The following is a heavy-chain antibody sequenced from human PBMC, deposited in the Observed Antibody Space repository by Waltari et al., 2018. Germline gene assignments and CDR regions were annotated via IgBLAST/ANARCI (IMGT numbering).Heavy chain of an antibody. D-gene: IGHD6-13*01. Sequence: QLQLQESDPGLVKPSETLSLTCTVSGGSISSSSYYWGWIRQPPGKGLEWIGSIYYSGSTYYNPSLKSRVTISVDTSKNQFSLKLSSVTAADTAVYYCARGPLIAAAVYWGQGTLVTVSS. CDR3: ARGPLIAAAVY. CDR1: GGSISSSSYY. CDR2: IYYSGST. V-gene: IGHV4-39*07. J-gene: IGHJ4*02.